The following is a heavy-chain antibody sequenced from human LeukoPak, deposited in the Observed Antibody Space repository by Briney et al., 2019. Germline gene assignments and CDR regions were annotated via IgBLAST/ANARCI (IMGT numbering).Heavy chain of an antibody. D-gene: IGHD5-12*01. CDR1: GFTFSSYA. J-gene: IGHJ4*02. CDR3: ARDESFGGYDWVDY. V-gene: IGHV3-30-3*01. Sequence: PGGSLRLSCAASGFTFSSYAMHWVRQAPGKGLEWVAVISYDGSNKYYADSVKGRFTISRDNSKNTLYLQMNSLRAEDTAVYYCARDESFGGYDWVDYWGQGTLVTVSS. CDR2: ISYDGSNK.